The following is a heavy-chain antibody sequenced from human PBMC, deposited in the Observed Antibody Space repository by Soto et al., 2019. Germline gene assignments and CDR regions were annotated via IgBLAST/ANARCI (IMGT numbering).Heavy chain of an antibody. V-gene: IGHV1-46*01. Sequence: QVHLVQAGAEVKRPGASVKVSCKASLYTFTTYYMHWVRQAPGQGLEWLGIINPNGGSTTYAQKFQGRVTMTRDTSTSTVYLELSSLRSEDTAVYYCARAGYCSGGTCFHGNCDYWGQGTLVTVSA. J-gene: IGHJ4*02. D-gene: IGHD2-15*01. CDR1: LYTFTTYY. CDR3: ARAGYCSGGTCFHGNCDY. CDR2: INPNGGST.